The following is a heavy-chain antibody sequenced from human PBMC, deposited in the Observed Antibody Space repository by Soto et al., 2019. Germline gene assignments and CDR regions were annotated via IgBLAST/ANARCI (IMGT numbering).Heavy chain of an antibody. CDR1: GGTFSSYT. Sequence: GASVNVSCKASGGTFSSYTISWVRQAPGQGLEWMGRIIPILGIANYAQKFQGRVTITADKSTSTAYMELSSLRSEDTAVYYCARDFPDYGPGFDYWGQGTLVTVSS. CDR2: IIPILGIA. V-gene: IGHV1-69*04. J-gene: IGHJ4*02. CDR3: ARDFPDYGPGFDY. D-gene: IGHD3-10*01.